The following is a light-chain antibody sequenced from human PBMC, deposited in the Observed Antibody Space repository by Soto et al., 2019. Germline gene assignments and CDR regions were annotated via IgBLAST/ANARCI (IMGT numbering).Light chain of an antibody. J-gene: IGKJ4*01. CDR2: PAS. V-gene: IGKV1-27*01. Sequence: DIQMTQSPSSLSASVGDRVTITCRASQGFSNYLAWYHEIPGKVPKLLISPASTLQSGVPSRFSGSGSGTDFTLTISSLQPEDVATYYCQQYTNVPTFGGGTKVEIK. CDR3: QQYTNVPT. CDR1: QGFSNY.